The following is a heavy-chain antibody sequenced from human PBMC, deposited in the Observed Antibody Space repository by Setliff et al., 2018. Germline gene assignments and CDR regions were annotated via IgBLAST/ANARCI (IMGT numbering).Heavy chain of an antibody. CDR3: ARIRLGDYYDSSGYFDY. V-gene: IGHV2-70*11. CDR2: IDWDDDK. CDR1: GFSLSTSGMC. J-gene: IGHJ4*02. Sequence: PSQTLTLTCTFSGFSLSTSGMCVSWIRQPPGKALEWLARIDWDDDKYYSTSLKTRLTISKDTSKNQVVLTMTNMDPVDTATYYCARIRLGDYYDSSGYFDYWGQGTLVTVSS. D-gene: IGHD3-22*01.